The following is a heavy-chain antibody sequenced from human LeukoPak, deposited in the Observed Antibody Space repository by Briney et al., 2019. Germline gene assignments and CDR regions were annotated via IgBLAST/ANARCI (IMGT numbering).Heavy chain of an antibody. Sequence: TSETLSLTCAVYGGSFSGYYWSWIRQPPGKGLEWIGEINHSGSTNYNPSLKSRVTISVDTSKNQFSLKLSSVTAADTAVYYCARENLERYYFDSWSQGTLVTVSS. CDR3: ARENLERYYFDS. V-gene: IGHV4-34*01. CDR1: GGSFSGYY. CDR2: INHSGST. J-gene: IGHJ4*02. D-gene: IGHD1-1*01.